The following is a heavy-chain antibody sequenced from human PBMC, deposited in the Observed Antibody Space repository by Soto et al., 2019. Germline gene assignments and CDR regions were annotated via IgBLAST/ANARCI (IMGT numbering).Heavy chain of an antibody. CDR3: ARDRGDYAFWSGYFYGMDV. CDR1: GGSTSNYY. CDR2: ISYSGST. V-gene: IGHV4-59*01. J-gene: IGHJ6*02. D-gene: IGHD3-3*01. Sequence: PSETLSLTCIVSGGSTSNYYWSWIRQAPGKGLEWIGYISYSGSTNYKPSLKSRVTILVDTSKNQFSLKLRSVTAADSAVYYCARDRGDYAFWSGYFYGMDVWGQGTTVTVS.